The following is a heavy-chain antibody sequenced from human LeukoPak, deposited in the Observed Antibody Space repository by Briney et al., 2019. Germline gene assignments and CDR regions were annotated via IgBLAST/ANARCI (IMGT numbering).Heavy chain of an antibody. CDR3: ARDRNKQWLASFDY. Sequence: GGSLRLSCAASGFTFSSYGMHWARQAPGKGLEWVAVIWYDGSNKYYADSVKGRFTISRDNSKNTLYLQMNSLRAEDTAVYYCARDRNKQWLASFDYWGQGTLVTVSS. D-gene: IGHD6-19*01. CDR2: IWYDGSNK. CDR1: GFTFSSYG. V-gene: IGHV3-33*01. J-gene: IGHJ4*02.